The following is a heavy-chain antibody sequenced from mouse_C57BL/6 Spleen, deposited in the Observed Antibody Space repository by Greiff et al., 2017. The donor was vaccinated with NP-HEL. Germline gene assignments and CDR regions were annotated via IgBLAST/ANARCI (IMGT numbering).Heavy chain of an antibody. CDR1: GFTFSDYG. CDR2: ISSGSSTI. V-gene: IGHV5-17*01. D-gene: IGHD2-1*01. J-gene: IGHJ4*01. Sequence: EVKLMESGGGLVKPGGSLKLSCAASGFTFSDYGMHWVRQAPEKGLEWVAYISSGSSTIYYADTVKGRFTISRDNAKNTLFLQMTSLRSEDTAMYYCARRYYGNYVYAMDYWGQGTSVTVSS. CDR3: ARRYYGNYVYAMDY.